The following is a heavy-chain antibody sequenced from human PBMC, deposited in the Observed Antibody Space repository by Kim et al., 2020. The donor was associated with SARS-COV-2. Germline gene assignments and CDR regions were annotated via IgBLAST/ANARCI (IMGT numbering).Heavy chain of an antibody. CDR3: ARVLYNWNYVLGWFDP. J-gene: IGHJ5*02. CDR2: IYYSGST. Sequence: SETLSLTCTVSGGSISSYYWSWIRQPPGKGLEWIGYIYYSGSTNYNPSLKSRVTISVDTSKNQFSLKLSSVTAADTAVYYCARVLYNWNYVLGWFDPWGQGTLVTVSS. CDR1: GGSISSYY. V-gene: IGHV4-59*13. D-gene: IGHD1-7*01.